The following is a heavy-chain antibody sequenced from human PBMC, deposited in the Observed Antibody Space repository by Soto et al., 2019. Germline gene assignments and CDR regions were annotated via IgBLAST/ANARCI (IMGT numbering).Heavy chain of an antibody. CDR1: GYTLTELS. V-gene: IGHV1-24*01. J-gene: IGHJ6*02. CDR2: FDPEDGET. Sequence: ASVKVSCKVSGYTLTELSMHWVRQAPGKGLEWMGGFDPEDGETIYAQKFQGRVTMTEDTSTDTAYMELSSLRSEDTAVYYCATDWVYGAAAGTGYYYYGMDVWGQETTVTVSS. D-gene: IGHD6-13*01. CDR3: ATDWVYGAAAGTGYYYYGMDV.